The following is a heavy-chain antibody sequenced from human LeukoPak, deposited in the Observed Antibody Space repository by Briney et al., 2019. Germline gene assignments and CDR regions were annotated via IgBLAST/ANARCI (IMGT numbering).Heavy chain of an antibody. Sequence: GGSLRLSCAASGFSFSSYSMDWVRQAPGKGLEWVSSISSKSTYIYYADSVKGRFTISRDNAKNSLYLQMNSLRADDTAVYYCARDWGQDYYDSNGYLDYWGQGTLVTVSS. D-gene: IGHD3-22*01. CDR1: GFSFSSYS. J-gene: IGHJ4*02. V-gene: IGHV3-21*01. CDR3: ARDWGQDYYDSNGYLDY. CDR2: ISSKSTYI.